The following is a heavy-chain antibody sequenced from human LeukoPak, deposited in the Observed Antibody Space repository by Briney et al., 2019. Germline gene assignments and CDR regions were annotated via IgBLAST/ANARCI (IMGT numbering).Heavy chain of an antibody. CDR1: GITFSGYE. Sequence: GGSLRLSCAASGITFSGYEMNWVRQAPGKGLEWISCISSSGSTVYYADSVKGRFTISRDNARNSLYLQMNSLRAEDTAVYYCARGFRDTAMFLDYWGQGTTVTVSS. CDR2: ISSSGSTV. CDR3: ARGFRDTAMFLDY. V-gene: IGHV3-48*03. J-gene: IGHJ6*02. D-gene: IGHD5-18*01.